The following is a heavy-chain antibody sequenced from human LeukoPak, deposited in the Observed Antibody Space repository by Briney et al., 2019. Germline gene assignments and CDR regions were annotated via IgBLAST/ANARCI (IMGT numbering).Heavy chain of an antibody. CDR2: IWYDGSDK. J-gene: IGHJ4*02. V-gene: IGHV3-33*01. Sequence: GGSLRLSCVASGFTVSSHGMHWIRQAPGKGLEWVAVIWYDGSDKYYADSVKGRFIISRDNSKNTLDLQMNSLRAEDTAVYYCARWGNNEILDYWVQGTLVTVSS. CDR3: ARWGNNEILDY. D-gene: IGHD1/OR15-1a*01. CDR1: GFTVSSHG.